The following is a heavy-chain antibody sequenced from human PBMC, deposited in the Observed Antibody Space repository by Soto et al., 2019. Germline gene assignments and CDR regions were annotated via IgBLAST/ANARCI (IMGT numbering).Heavy chain of an antibody. CDR2: IDWDDDK. Sequence: SGPTLVNPTQTLTLTCTFSGFSLSTSGMRVSWIRQPPGKALEWLARIDWDDDKFYSTSLKTRLTISKDTSKNQVVLTMTNMDPVDTATHYCARDPVAGGYYYYGMDVWGQGTTVTVSS. V-gene: IGHV2-70*04. CDR3: ARDPVAGGYYYYGMDV. D-gene: IGHD6-19*01. J-gene: IGHJ6*02. CDR1: GFSLSTSGMR.